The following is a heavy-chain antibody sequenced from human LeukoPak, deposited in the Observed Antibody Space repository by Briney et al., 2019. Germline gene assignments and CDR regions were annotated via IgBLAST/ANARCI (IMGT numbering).Heavy chain of an antibody. V-gene: IGHV1-2*02. Sequence: ASVKVSCKASGYTFTGHYMHWVRQAPGQGLEWMGWINPNSGGTNYARKFQGRVTMTRDTSISTAYMELSRLRSDDTAVYYCARVGGFGEDYYYGMDVWGQGTTVTVSS. CDR1: GYTFTGHY. D-gene: IGHD3-10*01. CDR2: INPNSGGT. J-gene: IGHJ6*02. CDR3: ARVGGFGEDYYYGMDV.